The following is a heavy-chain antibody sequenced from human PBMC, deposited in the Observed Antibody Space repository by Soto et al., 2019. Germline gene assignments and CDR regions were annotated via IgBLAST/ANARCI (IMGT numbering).Heavy chain of an antibody. CDR3: ARPLHELGPKYFDY. Sequence: SVKVSCKASGYTFTSYAMHWVRQAPGQRLEWMGWINAGNGNTKYAQKFQGRVTITRDTSASTAYSELSSLRSEDTTMYYCARPLHELGPKYFDYWGQGTLVTVSS. CDR1: GYTFTSYA. J-gene: IGHJ4*02. CDR2: INAGNGNT. D-gene: IGHD1-7*01. V-gene: IGHV1-3*01.